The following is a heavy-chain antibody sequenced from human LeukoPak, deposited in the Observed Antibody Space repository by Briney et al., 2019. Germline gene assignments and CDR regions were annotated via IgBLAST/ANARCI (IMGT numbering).Heavy chain of an antibody. CDR1: GGTXSSYA. D-gene: IGHD3-10*01. Sequence: SVKVSCKASGGTXSSYAISWVRQAPGQGLEWMGGIIPIFGTANYAQKFQGRVTITADESTSTAYMELSSLRSEDTAVYYCARASYYYGSGSYSFDYWGQGTLVTVSS. J-gene: IGHJ4*02. CDR3: ARASYYYGSGSYSFDY. CDR2: IIPIFGTA. V-gene: IGHV1-69*13.